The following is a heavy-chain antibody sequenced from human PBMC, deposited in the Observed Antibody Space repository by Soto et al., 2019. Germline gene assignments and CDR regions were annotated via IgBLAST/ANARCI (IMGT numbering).Heavy chain of an antibody. J-gene: IGHJ6*02. CDR1: GFTFSSYA. CDR3: AKDGGGDFWSGFWPYGMDV. CDR2: ISGSCGST. D-gene: IGHD3-3*01. Sequence: PGGSLRLSCAASGFTFSSYAMSWVRQAPGKGLEWVSAISGSCGSTYYADSVKGRFTISRDNSKNTLYLQMNSLRAGDTAVYYCAKDGGGDFWSGFWPYGMDVWGQGTTVTVSS. V-gene: IGHV3-23*01.